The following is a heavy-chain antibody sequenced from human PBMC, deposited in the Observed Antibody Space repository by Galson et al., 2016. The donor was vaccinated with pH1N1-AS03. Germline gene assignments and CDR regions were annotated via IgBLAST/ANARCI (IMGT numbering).Heavy chain of an antibody. CDR2: YGGSDEKT. Sequence: SLRLSCAASGLIFSKFQMSWVRQAPGKGLEWVSTYGGSDEKTYYADSVKGRFTISKDSSKNTLYLQMNTLRAEDTALYYCTTVAGTFYFDYWGQGTLVAVSS. J-gene: IGHJ4*02. D-gene: IGHD1-14*01. CDR3: TTVAGTFYFDY. CDR1: GLIFSKFQ. V-gene: IGHV3-23*01.